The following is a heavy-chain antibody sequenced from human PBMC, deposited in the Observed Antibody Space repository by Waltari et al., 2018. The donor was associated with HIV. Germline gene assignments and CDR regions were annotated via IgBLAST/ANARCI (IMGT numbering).Heavy chain of an antibody. CDR3: ARARVRGRECSRVSCPGAFDI. J-gene: IGHJ3*02. CDR2: IADDGSNK. V-gene: IGHV3-30*01. D-gene: IGHD2-15*01. Sequence: QVQLVESGGGVVQPGRSVILACAASGFTIGGDAMLWFHDAPGKGLERVAVIADDGSNKYYPDSVKCRFTTSRDDPQNALYVPMKGLVAEDTGVDSCARARVRGRECSRVSCPGAFDIWGQGTMVTVSS. CDR1: GFTIGGDA.